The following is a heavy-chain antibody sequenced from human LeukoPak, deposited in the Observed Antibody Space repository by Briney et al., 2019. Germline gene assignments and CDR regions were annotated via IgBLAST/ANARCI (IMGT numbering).Heavy chain of an antibody. J-gene: IGHJ4*02. Sequence: GGSLRLSCASSGFTFSSYAMHWVRQAPGKGLEWVAVISYDGSNKYYADSVKGRFTISRDNSKNTLYLQMNSLRAEDTAVYYCARDIGSGSYTLSDYWGQGTLVTVSS. CDR1: GFTFSSYA. CDR2: ISYDGSNK. D-gene: IGHD3-10*01. V-gene: IGHV3-30-3*01. CDR3: ARDIGSGSYTLSDY.